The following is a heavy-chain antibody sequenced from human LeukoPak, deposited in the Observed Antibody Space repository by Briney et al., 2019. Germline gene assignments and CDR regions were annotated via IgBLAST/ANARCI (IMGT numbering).Heavy chain of an antibody. J-gene: IGHJ4*02. D-gene: IGHD5-18*01. V-gene: IGHV3-48*02. CDR1: GFTFDDYA. Sequence: GGSLRLSCAASGFTFDDYAMHWVRQAPGQGLEWVSYISSSSNTIYYADSVKGRFTISRDNAKNSLYLQMNSLRDEDTALYYCVTDTSMGGLFDYWGQGTLVTVSS. CDR2: ISSSSNTI. CDR3: VTDTSMGGLFDY.